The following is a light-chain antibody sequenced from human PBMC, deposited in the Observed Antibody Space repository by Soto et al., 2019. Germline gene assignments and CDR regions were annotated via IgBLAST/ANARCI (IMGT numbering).Light chain of an antibody. J-gene: IGKJ1*01. CDR3: QQRGTWPT. Sequence: EVMLTQSPATLSLSLGERATLSCRASQGISDYLAWYQQKPGQAPRLLIYDASSRANGIPARFTGSGSGTDFSLTISSLEPEDFAVYYCQQRGTWPTFGQGTRVEI. CDR2: DAS. CDR1: QGISDY. V-gene: IGKV3D-11*01.